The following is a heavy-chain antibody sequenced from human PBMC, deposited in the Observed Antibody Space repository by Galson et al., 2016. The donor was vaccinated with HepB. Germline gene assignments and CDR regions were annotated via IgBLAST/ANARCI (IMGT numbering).Heavy chain of an antibody. CDR3: ARSARLAYYYYAMDV. CDR2: IEQDGSEH. CDR1: GFTLRNYW. Sequence: SLRLSCAASGFTLRNYWMNWVRQAPGRGLEWVANIEQDGSEHYYVASVKGRFTISRDNAKNSLYLQMNSLTAEDTAGYYCARSARLAYYYYAMDVWGQGTTVTVSS. D-gene: IGHD6-25*01. J-gene: IGHJ6*02. V-gene: IGHV3-7*01.